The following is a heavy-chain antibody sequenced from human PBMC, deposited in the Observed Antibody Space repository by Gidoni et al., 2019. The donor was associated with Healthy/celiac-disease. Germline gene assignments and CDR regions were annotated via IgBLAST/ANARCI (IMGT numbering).Heavy chain of an antibody. J-gene: IGHJ4*02. CDR2: ITRSGSTI. D-gene: IGHD4-17*01. Sequence: LVQPGGSLRLSCADSGLTFGSYEMNWVRQAPGKGLEWVSYITRSGSTIYYADSVKGRFTISRDNAKNSLYLQMNSLRAEDTAVYYCARGDGDYTHGPIDYLGQGTLVTVSS. CDR1: GLTFGSYE. V-gene: IGHV3-48*03. CDR3: ARGDGDYTHGPIDY.